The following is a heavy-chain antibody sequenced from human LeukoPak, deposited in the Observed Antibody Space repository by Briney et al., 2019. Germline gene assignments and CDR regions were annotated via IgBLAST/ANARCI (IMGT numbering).Heavy chain of an antibody. D-gene: IGHD5-18*01. Sequence: GGSLRLSCAASGFTFIDYDMHWVRQVIGKGLEWVSAIGIRGDTHYSGSVKGRFTISRENAESSLYLQMNSLRAEDTAVYYCARGGIQVFDIDEFDYWGQGTLVTVSS. V-gene: IGHV3-13*01. CDR1: GFTFIDYD. CDR2: IGIRGDT. J-gene: IGHJ4*02. CDR3: ARGGIQVFDIDEFDY.